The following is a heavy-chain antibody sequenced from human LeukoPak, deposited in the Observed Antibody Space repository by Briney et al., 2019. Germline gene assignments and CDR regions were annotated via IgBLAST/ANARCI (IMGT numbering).Heavy chain of an antibody. CDR3: ARRPRVVTPGDIDY. V-gene: IGHV4-39*01. D-gene: IGHD3-22*01. CDR1: GGSISSSSYY. CDR2: IYYSGST. J-gene: IGHJ4*02. Sequence: PSETLSLTCTVSGGSISSSSYYWGWIRQPPGKGLEWIGSIYYSGSTYYNPSLKSRVTISVDTSKNQFSLKLSSVTAADTAVYYCARRPRVVTPGDIDYWGQGTLVTVSS.